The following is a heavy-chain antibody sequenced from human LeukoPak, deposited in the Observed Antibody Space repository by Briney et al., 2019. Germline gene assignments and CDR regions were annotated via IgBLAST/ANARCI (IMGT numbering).Heavy chain of an antibody. CDR1: GGSMRNYY. Sequence: SETLSLTCAVSGGSMRNYYWSWIRQPPGKGLEWIGYTYDSGSSSYNPSLRSRVSISIDTSKNQFSLNLSSVTAADTSVYYCARGWASSWYYFDFWGQGTLVTVSS. V-gene: IGHV4-59*01. CDR3: ARGWASSWYYFDF. CDR2: TYDSGSS. D-gene: IGHD2-2*01. J-gene: IGHJ4*02.